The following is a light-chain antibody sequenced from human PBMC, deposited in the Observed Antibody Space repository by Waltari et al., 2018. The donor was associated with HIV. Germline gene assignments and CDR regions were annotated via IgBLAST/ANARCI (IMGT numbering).Light chain of an antibody. CDR3: QQSYSTPRT. J-gene: IGKJ1*01. CDR1: QSISSQ. CDR2: AAS. Sequence: DIQMTQSPSSLSTSVGDRVTITCRASQSISSQLNWYQQKPGKAPKLLIYAASTLQSGVPSRFSGSGSGTDFTLTIGSLQPEDFATYYCQQSYSTPRTFGQGTKVEIK. V-gene: IGKV1-39*01.